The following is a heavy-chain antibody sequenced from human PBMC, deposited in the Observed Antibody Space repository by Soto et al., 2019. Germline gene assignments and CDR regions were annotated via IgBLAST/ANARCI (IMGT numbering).Heavy chain of an antibody. CDR3: ARSTLFMDSSGYSGGYFDY. J-gene: IGHJ4*02. V-gene: IGHV4-59*01. D-gene: IGHD3-22*01. CDR1: GGSISSYY. CDR2: IYYSGST. Sequence: SETLSLTCTVSGGSISSYYWSWIRQPPGKGLEWIGYIYYSGSTNYNPSLKSRVTISVDTSKNQFSLKLSSVTAADMAVYYCARSTLFMDSSGYSGGYFDYWGQGTLVTVSS.